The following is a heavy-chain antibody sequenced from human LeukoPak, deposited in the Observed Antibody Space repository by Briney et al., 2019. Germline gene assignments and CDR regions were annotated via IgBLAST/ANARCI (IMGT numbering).Heavy chain of an antibody. D-gene: IGHD3-16*01. Sequence: SETLSLTCTVSGGSIGSHYWTWIRQTPGKGLEWIGYVYDIGSTKYNPSFKSRVTISVDTSKNQFSLRLSSVTAADTAVYYCARGGVLKSVDYWGQGTLVAVSS. V-gene: IGHV4-59*11. J-gene: IGHJ4*02. CDR1: GGSIGSHY. CDR3: ARGGVLKSVDY. CDR2: VYDIGST.